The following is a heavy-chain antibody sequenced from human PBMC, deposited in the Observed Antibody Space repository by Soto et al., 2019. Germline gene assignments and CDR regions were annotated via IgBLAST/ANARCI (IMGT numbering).Heavy chain of an antibody. CDR1: GGSISSSSYY. CDR2: IYYSGST. D-gene: IGHD6-6*01. J-gene: IGHJ6*02. V-gene: IGHV4-39*01. CDR3: ARRWYSSSSLYYYYYGMDV. Sequence: PSETLSLTCTVSGGSISSSSYYWGWIRQPPGKGLEWIGSIYYSGSTYYNPSLKSRVTISVDTSKNQFSLKLSSVTAADTAVYYCARRWYSSSSLYYYYYGMDVWGQGTTVTVSS.